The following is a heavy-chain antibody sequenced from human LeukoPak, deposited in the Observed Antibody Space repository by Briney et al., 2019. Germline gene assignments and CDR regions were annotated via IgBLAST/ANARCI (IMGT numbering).Heavy chain of an antibody. CDR1: GFSFSGHW. CDR2: ISPTGSTT. CDR3: ARGPNSNWSGLAF. D-gene: IGHD6-6*01. Sequence: GGSLRLSCTASGFSFSGHWMHWARQLPGKGLVWVSRISPTGSTTSYAVSVKGRFTVSRDNAKNTLYLQVNNLRAEDTAVYYCARGPNSNWSGLAFWGQGTLLTVSS. J-gene: IGHJ4*02. V-gene: IGHV3-74*01.